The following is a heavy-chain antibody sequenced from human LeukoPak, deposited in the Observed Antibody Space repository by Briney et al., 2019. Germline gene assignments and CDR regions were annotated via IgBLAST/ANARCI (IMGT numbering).Heavy chain of an antibody. CDR2: ISWNSGSI. Sequence: GGSLRLSCAASGLTFDDYAMHWVRQAPGKGLEWVSGISWNSGSIGYADSVKGRFTISRDNAKNSLYLQMNSLRAEDTALYYCAKDRSDSSGWFDAFDIWGQGTMVTVSS. CDR1: GLTFDDYA. CDR3: AKDRSDSSGWFDAFDI. J-gene: IGHJ3*02. V-gene: IGHV3-9*01. D-gene: IGHD6-19*01.